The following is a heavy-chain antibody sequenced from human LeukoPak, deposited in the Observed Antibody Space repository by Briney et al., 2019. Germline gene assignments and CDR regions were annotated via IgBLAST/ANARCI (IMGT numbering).Heavy chain of an antibody. CDR1: GYSFTGYY. Sequence: ASVKVSCKASGYSFTGYYMHWVRQAPGQGLEWMGWINPNSSGTNYAQKFQGRVTMTRDTSISTAYMELSRLRSDDTAVYYCALQPARRLSWFDPWGQGTLVTVSS. J-gene: IGHJ5*02. D-gene: IGHD2-2*01. CDR3: ALQPARRLSWFDP. V-gene: IGHV1-2*02. CDR2: INPNSSGT.